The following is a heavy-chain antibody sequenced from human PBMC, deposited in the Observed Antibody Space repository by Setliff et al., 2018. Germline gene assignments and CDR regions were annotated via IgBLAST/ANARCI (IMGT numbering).Heavy chain of an antibody. Sequence: ASVKVSCKASGYTFTSYAMHWVRQAPGQRLEWMGWINAGNGNTKYSQKFQGRVTITRDTSASTAYMELSSLRSEDTAVYYCARGYCSSTSCSTPRDFDYWGQGTLVTVSS. CDR3: ARGYCSSTSCSTPRDFDY. CDR1: GYTFTSYA. CDR2: INAGNGNT. D-gene: IGHD2-2*02. V-gene: IGHV1-3*01. J-gene: IGHJ4*02.